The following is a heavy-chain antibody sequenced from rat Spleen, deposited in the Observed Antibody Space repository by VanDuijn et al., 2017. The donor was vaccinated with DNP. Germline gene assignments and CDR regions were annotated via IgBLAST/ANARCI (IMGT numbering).Heavy chain of an antibody. V-gene: IGHV5-25*01. D-gene: IGHD1-4*01. CDR2: ISTSGGST. CDR3: ARGNYPGINTFDY. Sequence: EVQLVESGGGLVQPGRSLKLSCAASGFTFSNYYMAWVRQAPKKGLEWVATISTSGGSTSYRDSVKGRFTISRDNAKSILYLQMKSLRSEDSATYYCARGNYPGINTFDYWGQGTLVTVSS. J-gene: IGHJ3*01. CDR1: GFTFSNYY.